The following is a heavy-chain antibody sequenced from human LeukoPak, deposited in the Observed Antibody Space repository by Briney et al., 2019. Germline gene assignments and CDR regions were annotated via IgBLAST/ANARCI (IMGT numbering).Heavy chain of an antibody. J-gene: IGHJ6*03. CDR3: AKGSQPLSYYYYMDV. CDR2: ISGSGGST. Sequence: PGGSLRLSCAASGFTFSSYGMSWVRQAPGKGLEWVSAISGSGGSTYYADSVKGRFTISRDNSKNTLYLQMNSLRAEDTAVYYCAKGSQPLSYYYYMDVWGKGTTVTISS. D-gene: IGHD3-10*01. V-gene: IGHV3-23*01. CDR1: GFTFSSYG.